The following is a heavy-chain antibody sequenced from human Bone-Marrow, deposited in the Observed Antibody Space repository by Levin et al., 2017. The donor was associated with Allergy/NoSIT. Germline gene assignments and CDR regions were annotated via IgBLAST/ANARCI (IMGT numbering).Heavy chain of an antibody. CDR3: ARGLLGDF. CDR1: GFTFSGYW. V-gene: IGHV3-7*01. J-gene: IGHJ4*02. Sequence: HPGGSLRLSCAASGFTFSGYWMSWVRQAPGKGLEWVANIKQDGSEKKYVDSVKGRFTISRDNAKNSLYLQMNSLRAEDTAMYYCARGLLGDFWGQGTLVTVSS. CDR2: IKQDGSEK.